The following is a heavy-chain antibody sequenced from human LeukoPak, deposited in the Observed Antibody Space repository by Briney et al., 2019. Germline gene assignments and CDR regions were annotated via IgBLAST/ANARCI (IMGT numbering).Heavy chain of an antibody. CDR3: AKDIGMATIIVGFDY. V-gene: IGHV3-9*01. D-gene: IGHD5-24*01. J-gene: IGHJ4*02. Sequence: GGSLRLSCAASGFTFDDYAMHWVRQAPGKGLEWVSGVSWNSGSIAYADSVKGRFTISRDNAKNSLNLQMNSLRAEDTALYYCAKDIGMATIIVGFDYWGQGTLVTVSS. CDR2: VSWNSGSI. CDR1: GFTFDDYA.